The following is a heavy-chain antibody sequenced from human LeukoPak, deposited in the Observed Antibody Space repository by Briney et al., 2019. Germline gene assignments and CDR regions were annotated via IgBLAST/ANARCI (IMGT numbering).Heavy chain of an antibody. J-gene: IGHJ4*02. Sequence: SETLSLTCTVSGGSMSHHWSWIRQSPGKGLEWIGYISHTASTNYNPSLKSRVTISVDTSKNQFSLKLSSVTAADTAVYYCARGLWFGDTPPGYWGQGTLVTVSS. CDR2: ISHTAST. V-gene: IGHV4-59*11. CDR3: ARGLWFGDTPPGY. CDR1: GGSMSHH. D-gene: IGHD3-10*01.